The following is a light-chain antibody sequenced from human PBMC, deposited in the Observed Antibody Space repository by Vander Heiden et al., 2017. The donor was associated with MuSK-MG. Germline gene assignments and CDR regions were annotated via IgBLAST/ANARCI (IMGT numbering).Light chain of an antibody. J-gene: IGKJ1*01. CDR2: SAS. CDR1: QSVDSSY. V-gene: IGKV3-20*01. CDR3: QQCSTSPRT. Sequence: TVLTHSPAPLSFSPAERATLSSRAGQSVDSSYLAWYQQKPGQAPRLLMYSASSRATGIPDRFSGSGSGTDFTLIISRLEPEDFAVYYCQQCSTSPRTFGQGTKVEIK.